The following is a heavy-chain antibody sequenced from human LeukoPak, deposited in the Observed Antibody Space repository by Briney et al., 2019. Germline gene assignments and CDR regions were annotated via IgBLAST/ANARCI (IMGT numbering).Heavy chain of an antibody. CDR2: IIPIFGTA. CDR3: ARGEQLWCDFDY. D-gene: IGHD5-18*01. Sequence: SVKVSCKASGGTFSSYAISWVRQAPGQGLEWMGRIIPIFGTANYAQKFQGRVTITTDESTSTAYMELSSLRSEDTAVYYCARGEQLWCDFDYWGQGTLVTVSS. CDR1: GGTFSSYA. J-gene: IGHJ4*02. V-gene: IGHV1-69*05.